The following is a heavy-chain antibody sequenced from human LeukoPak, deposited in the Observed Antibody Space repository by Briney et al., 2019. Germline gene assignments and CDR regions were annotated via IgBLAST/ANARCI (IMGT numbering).Heavy chain of an antibody. D-gene: IGHD3-10*01. V-gene: IGHV4-39*01. CDR3: ARHWGTSYYYGSGSYEFDY. Sequence: SETLSLTCTVSGCSINSSSYYWGWIRQTPGKGLEWIGSIYYSGSTYYNPSLKSRVTISVDTSKNQFSLKLSSVTAADTAVYYCARHWGTSYYYGSGSYEFDYWGQGTLVTVSS. CDR2: IYYSGST. CDR1: GCSINSSSYY. J-gene: IGHJ4*02.